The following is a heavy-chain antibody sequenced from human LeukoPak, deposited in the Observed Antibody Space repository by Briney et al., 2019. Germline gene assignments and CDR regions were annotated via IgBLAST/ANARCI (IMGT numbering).Heavy chain of an antibody. CDR2: ISASGGDT. CDR1: GFTFSNYA. CDR3: AKGGAAAGYYYYYMDV. V-gene: IGHV3-23*01. J-gene: IGHJ6*03. D-gene: IGHD6-13*01. Sequence: TGGSLRLSCAVSGFTFSNYAMSWVRQAPGKGLKWVSAISASGGDTYYADSVKGRFTISRDNSKNTLYLQMNSLRAEDTAVYYCAKGGAAAGYYYYYMDVWGKGTTVTVSS.